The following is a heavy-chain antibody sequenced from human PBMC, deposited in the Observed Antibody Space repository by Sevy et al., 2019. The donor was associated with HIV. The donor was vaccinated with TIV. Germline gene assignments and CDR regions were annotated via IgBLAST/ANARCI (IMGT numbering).Heavy chain of an antibody. CDR2: IYPGDSET. CDR3: ARHKLSYDNNWTQDNWFDP. CDR1: GYSFSDYW. Sequence: GESLKISCKGSGYSFSDYWIGWVRRKPGKGLEWMGIIYPGDSETRDNPSFEGQVTISADTSINTAYLEWRSLKASDTAMYYCARHKLSYDNNWTQDNWFDPWGQGTLVTVSS. D-gene: IGHD1-1*01. V-gene: IGHV5-51*01. J-gene: IGHJ5*02.